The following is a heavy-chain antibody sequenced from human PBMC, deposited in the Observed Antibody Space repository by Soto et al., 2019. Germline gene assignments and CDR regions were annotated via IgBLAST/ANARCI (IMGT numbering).Heavy chain of an antibody. CDR3: ARDHTIFGVVHDAFDI. CDR2: ISYDGSNK. Sequence: GGSLRLSCAASGFTFSSYAMHWVRQAPGKGLEWVAVISYDGSNKYYADSVKGRFTISRDNSKNTLYLQMNSLRAEDTAVYYCARDHTIFGVVHDAFDIWGQGTMVTVSS. D-gene: IGHD3-3*01. J-gene: IGHJ3*02. CDR1: GFTFSSYA. V-gene: IGHV3-30*04.